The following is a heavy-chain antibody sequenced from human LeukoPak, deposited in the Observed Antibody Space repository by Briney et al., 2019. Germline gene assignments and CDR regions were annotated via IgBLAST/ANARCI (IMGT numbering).Heavy chain of an antibody. CDR2: MNPNSGNR. J-gene: IGHJ4*02. V-gene: IGHV1-8*01. CDR1: GYTFTNSD. D-gene: IGHD5-24*01. CDR3: AGVPLSLITDS. Sequence: GASVKVSCKASGYTFTNSDINWVRQATGQGLEWMGWMNPNSGNRGNAQKFQGRVTMTMNTSISTAYMELSSMRSEDTAMDFLAGVPLSLITDSLGQGTLVTVSS.